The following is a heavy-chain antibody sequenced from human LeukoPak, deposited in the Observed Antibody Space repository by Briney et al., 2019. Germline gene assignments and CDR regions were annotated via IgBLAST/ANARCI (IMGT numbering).Heavy chain of an antibody. CDR3: ARDSRGPDY. CDR2: VSYDGSDK. Sequence: QPGRSLRLSCAASGSTFSNYDMYWVRQAPGRGLDWVAVVSYDGSDKYYADSVKGRFTISRDNSKNTLYLQMTGLRVEDTAVYYCARDSRGPDYWGQGALVTVSS. CDR1: GSTFSNYD. D-gene: IGHD3-22*01. J-gene: IGHJ4*02. V-gene: IGHV3-33*05.